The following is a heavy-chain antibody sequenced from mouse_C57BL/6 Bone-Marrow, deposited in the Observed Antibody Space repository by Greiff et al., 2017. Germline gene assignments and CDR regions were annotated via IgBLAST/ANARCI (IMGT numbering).Heavy chain of an antibody. J-gene: IGHJ2*01. CDR1: GYTFTGYW. D-gene: IGHD2-5*01. CDR3: ARLGAYYSNYLYYFDY. V-gene: IGHV1-9*01. Sequence: VQLQQSGAELMKPGASVKLSCKATGYTFTGYWIEWVKQRPGHGLEWIGEILPGSGSTNYNEKFKGKATFTADTSSNTAYMQLSSLTTEDSAIYYCARLGAYYSNYLYYFDYWGQGTTLTVSS. CDR2: ILPGSGST.